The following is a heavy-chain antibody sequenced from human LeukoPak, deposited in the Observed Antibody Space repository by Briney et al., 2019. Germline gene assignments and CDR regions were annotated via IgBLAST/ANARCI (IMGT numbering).Heavy chain of an antibody. Sequence: GGSLRLSCAASGFTFSSYSMNWVRQAPGKGLEWVSSISGSSSYIYYADSVKGRFTMSRDNAKNSLYLQMNSLRAEHTAVYYCARIAVGDTDYWGQGTLVTVSS. V-gene: IGHV3-21*01. J-gene: IGHJ4*02. CDR2: ISGSSSYI. CDR3: ARIAVGDTDY. CDR1: GFTFSSYS. D-gene: IGHD6-19*01.